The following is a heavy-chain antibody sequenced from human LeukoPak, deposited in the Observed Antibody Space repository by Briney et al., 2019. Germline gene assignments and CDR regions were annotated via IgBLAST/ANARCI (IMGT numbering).Heavy chain of an antibody. V-gene: IGHV3-53*01. CDR3: ARDRVGATTNFDY. Sequence: GRSLRLSCAASGFTVSSNYMSWVRQAPGKGLDWVSVIYSGGNTYYADSVKGRFTISRDNSKNTLYLQMNSLRAEDTAVYYCARDRVGATTNFDYWGQGTLVTVSS. CDR1: GFTVSSNY. CDR2: IYSGGNT. D-gene: IGHD1-26*01. J-gene: IGHJ4*02.